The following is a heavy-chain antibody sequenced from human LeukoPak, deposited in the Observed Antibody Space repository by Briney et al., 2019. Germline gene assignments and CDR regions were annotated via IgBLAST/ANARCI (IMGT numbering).Heavy chain of an antibody. CDR2: IYTSGST. CDR3: ARTNIAARPVFAFDI. CDR1: GGSISSYY. V-gene: IGHV4-4*07. Sequence: SETLSLTCTVSGGSISSYYWSWIRQPAGKGLEWIGRIYTSGSTNYNPSLKSRVTMSVDTSKNQFSLKLSSVTAADTAVYYCARTNIAARPVFAFDIWGQGIMVTVSS. J-gene: IGHJ3*02. D-gene: IGHD6-6*01.